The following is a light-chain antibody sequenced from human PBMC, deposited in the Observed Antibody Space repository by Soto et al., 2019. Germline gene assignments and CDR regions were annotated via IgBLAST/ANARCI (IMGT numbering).Light chain of an antibody. V-gene: IGKV3-20*01. J-gene: IGKJ1*01. CDR1: QSVSSSY. Sequence: EIVLTQSPGTLSLSPGKRATLSCRASQSVSSSYLAWYQQKPGQAPRLLIYRTSSKATAIPDRFSGSGSGTDFTLTISRLEPEDFAVYYCQQYGSSSWTFGQGTKVEIK. CDR2: RTS. CDR3: QQYGSSSWT.